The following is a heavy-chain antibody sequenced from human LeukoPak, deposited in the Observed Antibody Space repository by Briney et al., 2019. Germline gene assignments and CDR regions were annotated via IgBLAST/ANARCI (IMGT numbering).Heavy chain of an antibody. CDR1: GASINSHY. Sequence: PSETLSLTCTVSGASINSHYWSWIRQPAGKGLEWIGRIYISGSTNYNSSLQSRVAMSVDTSKNQFSLKLTSVTAADTAVYYCARALNPLPGTYYFDYWGQGTLVTVSS. J-gene: IGHJ4*02. V-gene: IGHV4-4*07. CDR3: ARALNPLPGTYYFDY. CDR2: IYISGST. D-gene: IGHD2-15*01.